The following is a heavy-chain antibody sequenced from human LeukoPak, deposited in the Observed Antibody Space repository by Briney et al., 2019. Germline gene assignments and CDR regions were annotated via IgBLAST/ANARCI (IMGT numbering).Heavy chain of an antibody. Sequence: GGSLRLSCAASGFTFSSYAMHWVRQAPGKGLEWVAVISYDGSNKYYADSVKGRFTISRDNSKNTLYLQMNSLRAEDTAVYYCAGPPSSGWYPAIYWGQGTLVTVSS. J-gene: IGHJ4*02. CDR2: ISYDGSNK. CDR3: AGPPSSGWYPAIY. V-gene: IGHV3-30-3*01. D-gene: IGHD6-19*01. CDR1: GFTFSSYA.